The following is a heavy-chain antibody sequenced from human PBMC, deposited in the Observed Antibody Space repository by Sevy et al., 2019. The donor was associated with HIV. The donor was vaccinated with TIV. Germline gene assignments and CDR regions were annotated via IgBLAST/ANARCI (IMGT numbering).Heavy chain of an antibody. CDR3: ARDVNGYYYDSSGYPTYYYYAMDV. D-gene: IGHD3-22*01. J-gene: IGHJ6*02. CDR2: ISSSGSSI. Sequence: GGSLRLSCAASGFTFCDYYMSWIRQAPGKGLEWVSYISSSGSSIYYADSVKGRFTISRDNAKNSLYLQMNSLRAEDSAVYYCARDVNGYYYDSSGYPTYYYYAMDVCGQGTTVTVSS. CDR1: GFTFCDYY. V-gene: IGHV3-11*01.